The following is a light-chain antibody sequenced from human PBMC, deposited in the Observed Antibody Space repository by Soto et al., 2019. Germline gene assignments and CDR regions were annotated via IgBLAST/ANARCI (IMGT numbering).Light chain of an antibody. J-gene: IGLJ1*01. CDR3: SSFTSSVTYV. Sequence: SVLTRPRSVSGSPGQSVTISCTGTSSDVGGYDYVSWYQQHPGKAPKLMIYDVSNRPSGVSDRFSGSKSGNTASLTISGLQIEDEADYYCSSFTSSVTYVFGTGTKVTVL. V-gene: IGLV2-11*01. CDR1: SSDVGGYDY. CDR2: DVS.